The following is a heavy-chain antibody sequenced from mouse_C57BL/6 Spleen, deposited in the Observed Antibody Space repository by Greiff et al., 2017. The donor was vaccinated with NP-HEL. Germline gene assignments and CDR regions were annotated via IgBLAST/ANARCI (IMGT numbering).Heavy chain of an antibody. CDR1: GYTFTDYY. Sequence: VQLQQSGPELVKPGASVKISCKASGYTFTDYYMNWVKQSHGKSLEWIGDINPNNGGTSYNQKFKGKATLTVDKSSSTAYMELRSLTSEDSAVYYCAYYGGDYWGQGTSVTVSS. V-gene: IGHV1-26*01. D-gene: IGHD2-1*01. J-gene: IGHJ4*01. CDR3: AYYGGDY. CDR2: INPNNGGT.